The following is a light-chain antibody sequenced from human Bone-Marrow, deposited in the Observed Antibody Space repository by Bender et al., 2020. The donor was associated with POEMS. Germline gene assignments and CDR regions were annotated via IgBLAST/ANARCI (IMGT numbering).Light chain of an antibody. J-gene: IGLJ2*01. CDR1: ELGNKY. CDR2: QDD. CDR3: QVWDSHTVV. Sequence: SYELTQPPSVSVSPGQTVSITCSGDELGNKYVSWYQQKPGQSPVLVIYQDDKRPSGIPERFSGSNPGDKATLTISGTQALDEADYYCQVWDSHTVVVGGGAKLTVL. V-gene: IGLV3-1*01.